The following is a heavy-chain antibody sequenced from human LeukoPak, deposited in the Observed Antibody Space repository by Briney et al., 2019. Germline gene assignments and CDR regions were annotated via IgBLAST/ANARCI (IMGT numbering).Heavy chain of an antibody. J-gene: IGHJ6*02. CDR2: IKQDGSEI. D-gene: IGHD1-1*01. Sequence: GGSLRLSCAASGFTLRSYWMTWVRQAPGKGLEWVANIKQDGSEIHYVDSVKGRFTISRDNSKNTLYLQMNSLRAEDTAVYYCAREGPLDLDPNDYYYGMDVWGQGTTVTVSS. CDR1: GFTLRSYW. V-gene: IGHV3-7*01. CDR3: AREGPLDLDPNDYYYGMDV.